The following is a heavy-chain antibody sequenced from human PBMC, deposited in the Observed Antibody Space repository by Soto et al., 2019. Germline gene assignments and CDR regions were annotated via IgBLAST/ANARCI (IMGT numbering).Heavy chain of an antibody. Sequence: QEQLVESGGGVVQPGRSLRLSCAASGFSFNTYGMNWVRQAPGRGLEWVALIWYHGAYEYYADSVKGRFTISRANSRNTLYLQMNSLKAEDTAVYYCARTRRGETAIITDGLVLWGQGTQVTVSS. D-gene: IGHD5-18*01. J-gene: IGHJ4*02. CDR3: ARTRRGETAIITDGLVL. V-gene: IGHV3-33*01. CDR1: GFSFNTYG. CDR2: IWYHGAYE.